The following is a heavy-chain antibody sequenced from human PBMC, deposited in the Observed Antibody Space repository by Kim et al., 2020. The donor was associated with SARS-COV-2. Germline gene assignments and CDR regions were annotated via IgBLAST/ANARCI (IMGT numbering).Heavy chain of an antibody. CDR3: TRGGAARPDY. J-gene: IGHJ4*02. Sequence: YADSVRGRFTISRDNARNSLYLQLDSLRDDDTAVYYCTRGGAARPDYWGQGVLVIVSS. V-gene: IGHV3-48*02. D-gene: IGHD6-6*01.